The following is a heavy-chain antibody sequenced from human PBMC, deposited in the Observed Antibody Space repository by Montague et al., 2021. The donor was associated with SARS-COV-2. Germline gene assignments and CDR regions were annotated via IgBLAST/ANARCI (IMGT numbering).Heavy chain of an antibody. J-gene: IGHJ5*02. Sequence: SETLSLTCAVSGASVTSINWWSWVRQPPGRGLEWIGETYHSGSTNYNPSLRSRVTISVDKSKNQFSLKVNSVSAADTAVYYCARLGVVPSPRTFDPWGQGTLVTVSS. V-gene: IGHV4-4*02. CDR3: ARLGVVPSPRTFDP. CDR2: TYHSGST. CDR1: GASVTSINW. D-gene: IGHD3-10*01.